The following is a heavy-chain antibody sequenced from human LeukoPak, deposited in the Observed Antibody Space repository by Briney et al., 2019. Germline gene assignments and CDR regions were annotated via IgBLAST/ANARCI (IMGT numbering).Heavy chain of an antibody. Sequence: GASVKVSCKASGYTFTSYGISWVRQAPGQGLEWMGWISAYNGNTNYAQKLQGRVTMTTDTSTSTAYMELRSLRSDDTAVYYCARGVNWNYRIYYYYYYMDVWGKGTTVTVSS. CDR2: ISAYNGNT. J-gene: IGHJ6*03. V-gene: IGHV1-18*01. D-gene: IGHD1-7*01. CDR3: ARGVNWNYRIYYYYYYMDV. CDR1: GYTFTSYG.